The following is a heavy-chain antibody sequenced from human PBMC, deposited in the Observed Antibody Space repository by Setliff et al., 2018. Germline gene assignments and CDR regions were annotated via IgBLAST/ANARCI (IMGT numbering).Heavy chain of an antibody. V-gene: IGHV4-39*01. CDR1: GASITSGGFY. Sequence: PSETLSLTCSVSGASITSGGFYWTWVRQTPEKGLEWIGEISHSGNTNYNPSFKSRVTISIDTSKNQFSLKVNSVTAADTAVYFCARVLVLGYNWFDPWGQGTLVTVSS. CDR2: ISHSGNT. CDR3: ARVLVLGYNWFDP. D-gene: IGHD3-10*01. J-gene: IGHJ5*02.